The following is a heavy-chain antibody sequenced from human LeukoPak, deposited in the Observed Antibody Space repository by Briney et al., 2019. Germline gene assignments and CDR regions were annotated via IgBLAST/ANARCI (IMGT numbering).Heavy chain of an antibody. V-gene: IGHV3-7*01. Sequence: GGSLRLSCAASGFTFSSYWMSWVRQAPGKGLEWVANIKQDGTEKYYVDSVKGRFTISRDNAKNSLHLQMNSLRAEDTAVYYCVRDTSGPDYWGQGTLVTVSS. CDR3: VRDTSGPDY. CDR1: GFTFSSYW. CDR2: IKQDGTEK. J-gene: IGHJ4*02. D-gene: IGHD5-12*01.